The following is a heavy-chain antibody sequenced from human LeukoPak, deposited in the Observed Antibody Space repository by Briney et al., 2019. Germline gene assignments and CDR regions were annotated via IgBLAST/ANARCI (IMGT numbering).Heavy chain of an antibody. CDR2: INHSGST. CDR1: GGSFSGYY. Sequence: PSETLSLTCAVYGGSFSGYYWSWIRQPPGKGLEWIGEINHSGSTNYNPSLKSRVTISVDTSKNQFSLKLSSVTAADTAVYYCARATGAAAAAFDYWGQGTLVTVSS. J-gene: IGHJ4*02. CDR3: ARATGAAAAAFDY. V-gene: IGHV4-34*01. D-gene: IGHD6-13*01.